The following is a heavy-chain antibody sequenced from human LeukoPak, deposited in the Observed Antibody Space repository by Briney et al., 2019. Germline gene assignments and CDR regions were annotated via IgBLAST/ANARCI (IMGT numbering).Heavy chain of an antibody. J-gene: IGHJ4*02. CDR2: MYNGGST. CDR1: GFTVSNSY. CDR3: ARDHGYSGYEEFDY. D-gene: IGHD5-12*01. V-gene: IGHV3-66*01. Sequence: GGSLRLSCAASGFTVSNSYMSWVRQAPGKGLEWVSVMYNGGSTFYADSVKGRFTITRDSSQNTMFLQMNTLRAEDTAVYYCARDHGYSGYEEFDYWGQGTLVTVSS.